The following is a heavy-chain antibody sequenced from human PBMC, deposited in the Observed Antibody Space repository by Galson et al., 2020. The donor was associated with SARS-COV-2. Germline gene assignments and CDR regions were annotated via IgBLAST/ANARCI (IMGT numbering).Heavy chain of an antibody. D-gene: IGHD3-3*01. CDR1: GGSISSSSYY. CDR3: ARDRFTIFGVVIISDGMDV. V-gene: IGHV4-39*07. J-gene: IGHJ6*02. CDR2: IYYSGST. Sequence: SETLSLTCTVSGGSISSSSYYWGWIRQPPGKGLEWIGSIYYSGSTYYNPSLKSRVTISVDTSKNQFSLKLSSVTAADTAVYYCARDRFTIFGVVIISDGMDVWGQGTTVTVSS.